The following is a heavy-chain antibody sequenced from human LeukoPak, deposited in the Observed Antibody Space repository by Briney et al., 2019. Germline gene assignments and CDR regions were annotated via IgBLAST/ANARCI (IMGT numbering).Heavy chain of an antibody. D-gene: IGHD3-16*01. Sequence: ASVKVSCKASGYTFTDYYMHWVRQAPGQGLEWMGWISPNSGGTNYAQKFQGRVAMTRDTSISTAYMELSRLRSDDTAVYYCARDYVGDNWFDPWGQGTLVTVSS. CDR3: ARDYVGDNWFDP. CDR1: GYTFTDYY. V-gene: IGHV1-2*02. CDR2: ISPNSGGT. J-gene: IGHJ5*02.